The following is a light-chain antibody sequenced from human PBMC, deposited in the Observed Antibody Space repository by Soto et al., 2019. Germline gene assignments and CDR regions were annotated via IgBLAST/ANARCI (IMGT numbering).Light chain of an antibody. CDR2: DAS. CDR1: QSISNW. J-gene: IGKJ1*01. Sequence: IPMTQSPSTLSASVGDRVTITCRASQSISNWLAWYPQKPGTAPKLVIYDASTLESGVPSRFSGSGSGTEFTLTISSMQPDDFATYYCQQYMSYSFGQGTKLEIK. V-gene: IGKV1-5*01. CDR3: QQYMSYS.